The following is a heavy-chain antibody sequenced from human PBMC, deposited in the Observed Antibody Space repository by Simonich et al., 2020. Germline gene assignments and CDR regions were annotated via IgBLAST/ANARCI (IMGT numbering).Heavy chain of an antibody. CDR1: GYTFTGYY. Sequence: QVQLVQSGAEVKKPGASVKVSCKASGYTFTGYYMHWVRQAPGQGLEWMGWINPNRGGTNYAKKFQGRVTMTRDTSISTAYMELSRLRSDDTAVYYCARDSYSSWYFDLWGRGTLVTVSS. V-gene: IGHV1-2*02. CDR3: ARDSYSSWYFDL. D-gene: IGHD6-13*01. CDR2: INPNRGGT. J-gene: IGHJ2*01.